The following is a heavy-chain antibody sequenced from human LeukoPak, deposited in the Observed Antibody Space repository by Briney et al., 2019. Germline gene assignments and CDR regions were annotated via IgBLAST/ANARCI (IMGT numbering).Heavy chain of an antibody. CDR1: GGSISSSSYY. Sequence: SETLSLTCSVSGGSISSSSYYWGSIRQPPGKGLEWIGNIYYSGSTYYNPSLKSRVTISVDTSQNQFSLKLSSVAAADTAVYYCARDLTGGSYAYWGQGTLVTVSS. CDR2: IYYSGST. V-gene: IGHV4-39*07. J-gene: IGHJ4*02. CDR3: ARDLTGGSYAY. D-gene: IGHD1-26*01.